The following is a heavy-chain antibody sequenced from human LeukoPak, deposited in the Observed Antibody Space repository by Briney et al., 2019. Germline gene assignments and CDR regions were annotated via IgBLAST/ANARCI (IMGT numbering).Heavy chain of an antibody. CDR1: GGSFSGYY. Sequence: SETLSLTCAVYGGSFSGYYWSWIRQPPGKGLEWIGEINHSGSTNYNPSLKSRVTISVDTSKNQFSLKLSSVTAADMAVYYCASDYYDSSGFVDAFDIWGQGTMVTVSS. CDR3: ASDYYDSSGFVDAFDI. CDR2: INHSGST. J-gene: IGHJ3*02. V-gene: IGHV4-34*01. D-gene: IGHD3-22*01.